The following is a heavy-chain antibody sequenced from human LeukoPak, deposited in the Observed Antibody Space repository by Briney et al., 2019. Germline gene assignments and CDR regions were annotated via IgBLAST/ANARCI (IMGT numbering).Heavy chain of an antibody. V-gene: IGHV3-23*01. D-gene: IGHD4-11*01. J-gene: IGHJ4*02. CDR1: GFTLSSYA. CDR3: AKDLYSNYGPADY. Sequence: GGSLRLSCAASGFTLSSYAMSWVRQAPGKGLEWVSTINGGGVNTHYADSVGGRFTISRDNSKNTLFLQMNSLRDEDTAVYYCAKDLYSNYGPADYWGQGNLVTVSS. CDR2: INGGGVNT.